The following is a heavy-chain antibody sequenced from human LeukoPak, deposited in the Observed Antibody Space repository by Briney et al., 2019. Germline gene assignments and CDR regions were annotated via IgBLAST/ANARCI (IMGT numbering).Heavy chain of an antibody. Sequence: PSETLSLTCAVSGGSISSGGYSWSWIRQPPGKGLEWIGYINHSGSTNYNPSLKSRVTISVDTSKNQFSLKLSSVTAADTAVYYCARRDTILLDYWGQGTLVTVSS. CDR2: INHSGST. CDR1: GGSISSGGYS. D-gene: IGHD3-9*01. V-gene: IGHV4-30-2*01. J-gene: IGHJ4*02. CDR3: ARRDTILLDY.